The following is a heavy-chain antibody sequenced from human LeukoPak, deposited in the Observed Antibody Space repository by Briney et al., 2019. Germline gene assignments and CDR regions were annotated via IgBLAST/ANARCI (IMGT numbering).Heavy chain of an antibody. D-gene: IGHD3-10*01. CDR1: GYTFTGYY. CDR2: INPNSGGT. Sequence: ASVKVSCKASGYTFTGYYMHWVRQAPGQGLEWMGWINPNSGGTNYAQKFQGRVTMTRDTSISTAYMELSRLGSDDTAVYYCARGTSMVRGVIYAFDIWGQGTMVTVSS. V-gene: IGHV1-2*02. J-gene: IGHJ3*02. CDR3: ARGTSMVRGVIYAFDI.